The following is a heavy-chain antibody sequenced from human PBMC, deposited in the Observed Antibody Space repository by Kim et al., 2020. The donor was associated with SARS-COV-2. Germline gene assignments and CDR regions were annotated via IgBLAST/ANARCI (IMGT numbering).Heavy chain of an antibody. Sequence: SETLSLTCTVSGGSISRGGYYWSWIRPHQGKGLEWIGYIYYSGSTYYTPSLKSRVTISVDTTKNQFSLKLSSVTAADTAVYYCARDADYWGQGALVTVSS. CDR2: IYYSGST. CDR3: ARDADY. CDR1: GGSISRGGYY. V-gene: IGHV4-31*03. J-gene: IGHJ4*02.